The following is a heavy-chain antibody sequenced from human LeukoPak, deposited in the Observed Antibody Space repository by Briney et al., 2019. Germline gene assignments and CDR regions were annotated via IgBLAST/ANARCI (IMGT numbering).Heavy chain of an antibody. D-gene: IGHD1-26*01. Sequence: KPSESLSLTCTVPGGSAGSAGYYWSWIRQPPGGGLEWIGFIYYIRNTNYNPSLKSRVTMSLDPSKSQFSLKLNSVTAADTAVYYCARTQSQSGSYRYYFGYWGQGTLVTVSS. V-gene: IGHV4-61*08. CDR1: GGSAGSAGYY. CDR2: IYYIRNT. CDR3: ARTQSQSGSYRYYFGY. J-gene: IGHJ4*02.